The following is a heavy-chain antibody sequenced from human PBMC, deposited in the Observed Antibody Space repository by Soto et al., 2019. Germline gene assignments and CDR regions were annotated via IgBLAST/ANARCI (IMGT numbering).Heavy chain of an antibody. CDR2: IYYSGST. CDR3: ASGERPYCSSTSCYEGLAWFDP. D-gene: IGHD2-2*01. CDR1: GGSISSSGYY. V-gene: IGHV4-39*01. Sequence: SETLSLTCTVSGGSISSSGYYWGWIRQPPGKGLEWIGSIYYSGSTYYNPSLKSRVTISVDTSKNQFSLKLSYVTAADTAVYYCASGERPYCSSTSCYEGLAWFDPWGQGTLVTVSS. J-gene: IGHJ5*02.